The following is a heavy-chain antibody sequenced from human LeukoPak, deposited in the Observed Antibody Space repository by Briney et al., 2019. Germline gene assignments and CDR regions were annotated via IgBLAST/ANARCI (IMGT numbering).Heavy chain of an antibody. D-gene: IGHD6-6*01. J-gene: IGHJ4*02. CDR1: GFTFSNYC. V-gene: IGHV3-30*02. CDR2: IWSDGRNR. Sequence: PGGSLRLSCAASGFTFSNYCMHWVRQAPGKGLEWVAFIWSDGRNRNYADSVKGRFTISRDNSKNTLYLQMNSLRAEDTAVCYCARVGGAARPIDYWGQGTLVTVSS. CDR3: ARVGGAARPIDY.